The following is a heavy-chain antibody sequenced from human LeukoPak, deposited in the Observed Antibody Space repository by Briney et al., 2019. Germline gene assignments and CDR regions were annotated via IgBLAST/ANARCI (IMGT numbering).Heavy chain of an antibody. CDR1: GGAISSYY. D-gene: IGHD5-18*01. Sequence: KASETLSLTCTVSGGAISSYYWSWIRQPPGKGLEWIGYIYYSGSTNYNPSLKSRVTISVDTSKNQFSLKLSSVTSADTAVYYCARNGYSGYFDSSGQGTLVTVSS. V-gene: IGHV4-59*01. CDR2: IYYSGST. J-gene: IGHJ4*03. CDR3: ARNGYSGYFDS.